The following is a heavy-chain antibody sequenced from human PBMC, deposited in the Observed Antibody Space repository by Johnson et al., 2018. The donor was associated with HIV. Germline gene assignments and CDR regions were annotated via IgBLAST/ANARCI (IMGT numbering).Heavy chain of an antibody. J-gene: IGHJ3*02. V-gene: IGHV3-43D*03. CDR2: ISWDGET. CDR3: VRRFYDSSAFDI. Sequence: VQLVESGGGVVRPGGSLRLSCAASGFTFEDYAMHWVRQVPGKGLEWVSLISWDGETYYADSTKGRFTISRDNAKNSLYLQMNSLRAEDTAVYYCVRRFYDSSAFDIWGQGTLVTVSS. D-gene: IGHD3-22*01. CDR1: GFTFEDYA.